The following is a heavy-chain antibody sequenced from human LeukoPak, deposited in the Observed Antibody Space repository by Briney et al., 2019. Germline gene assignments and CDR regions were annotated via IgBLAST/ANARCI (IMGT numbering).Heavy chain of an antibody. CDR3: ARTTPRGYSYYFDY. Sequence: GRSLRLSCAASGLTFSSYWMSWVRQAPGKGLEWVANIKPDGSEKYYVDSVKGRFTISRDNAKNSPYLQMNSLRAEDTAVYYCARTTPRGYSYYFDYWGQGILVTVSS. CDR1: GLTFSSYW. D-gene: IGHD2-15*01. CDR2: IKPDGSEK. V-gene: IGHV3-7*05. J-gene: IGHJ4*02.